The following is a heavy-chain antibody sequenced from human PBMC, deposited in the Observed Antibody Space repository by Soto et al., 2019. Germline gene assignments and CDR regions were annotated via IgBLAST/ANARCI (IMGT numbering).Heavy chain of an antibody. CDR2: IDPSDSYT. CDR3: ASRDTLGYCSSTSCYQHYYGMDV. Sequence: GESLKISCKGSGYSFTSYWISWVRQMPGKGLEWMGRIDPSDSYTNYSPSFQGHVTISADKSISTAYLQWSSLKASDTAMYYCASRDTLGYCSSTSCYQHYYGMDVWGQGTTVTAS. CDR1: GYSFTSYW. V-gene: IGHV5-10-1*01. D-gene: IGHD2-2*01. J-gene: IGHJ6*02.